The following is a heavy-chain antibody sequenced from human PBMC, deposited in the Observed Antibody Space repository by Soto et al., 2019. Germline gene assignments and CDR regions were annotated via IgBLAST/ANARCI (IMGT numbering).Heavy chain of an antibody. Sequence: QVQLVQSGAEAKKPGSSVKVSCKTSGGTFSSYAISWVRQAPGQGLEWMGGIVPLFRTTNYAQKFQGRVTITADTSTYTVYMALSGLRSGDPAVYYCARGGYSSTWSNLLDRSGLDVWGQGTTVTVSS. CDR2: IVPLFRTT. CDR3: ARGGYSSTWSNLLDRSGLDV. D-gene: IGHD6-13*01. CDR1: GGTFSSYA. J-gene: IGHJ6*02. V-gene: IGHV1-69*06.